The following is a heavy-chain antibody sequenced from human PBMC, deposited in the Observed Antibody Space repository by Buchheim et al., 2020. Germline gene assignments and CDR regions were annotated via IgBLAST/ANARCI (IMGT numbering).Heavy chain of an antibody. CDR3: ARDRPDYYDSSGYYYLLD. V-gene: IGHV4-30-2*01. CDR2: IYHSGST. CDR1: GGSISSGGYS. D-gene: IGHD3-22*01. Sequence: QLQLQESGSGLVKPSQTLSLTCAVSGGSISSGGYSWSWIRQPPGKGLEWIGYIYHSGSTYYNPSLKSRVTISVDRSKNQFSLKLSSVTAADTAAYYCARDRPDYYDSSGYYYLLDWGQGTL. J-gene: IGHJ4*02.